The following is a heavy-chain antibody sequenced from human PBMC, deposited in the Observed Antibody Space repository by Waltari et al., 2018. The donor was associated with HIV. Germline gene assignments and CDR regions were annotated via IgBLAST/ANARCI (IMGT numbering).Heavy chain of an antibody. CDR2: IYYSGST. J-gene: IGHJ4*02. CDR3: ARGGYSGYDSGKLAFDY. D-gene: IGHD5-12*01. Sequence: QVQLQESGPGLVKPSQTLSLTCTVSGGSISSVGYSWTWIRQTPGKGLEWIGYIYYSGSTYYNPSLKSRVTISVDTSKNQFSLKLSSVTAADTAVYYCARGGYSGYDSGKLAFDYWGQGTLVTVSS. V-gene: IGHV4-31*03. CDR1: GGSISSVGYS.